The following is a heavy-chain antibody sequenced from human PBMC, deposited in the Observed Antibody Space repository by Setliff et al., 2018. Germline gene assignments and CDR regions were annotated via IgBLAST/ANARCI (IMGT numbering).Heavy chain of an antibody. D-gene: IGHD2-21*02. Sequence: GSLRLSCVASGFAISSCWMSWVRQAPGKGLEWVANVNPDGSGSTYYADSVNGRFTLSRDNSKNTLYLQMNSLRAEDTAVYYCAKDLTVDAYCGGDCYPDLIDYWGQGTLVTVSS. CDR3: AKDLTVDAYCGGDCYPDLIDY. J-gene: IGHJ4*02. CDR2: VNPDGSGST. V-gene: IGHV3-7*03. CDR1: GFAISSCW.